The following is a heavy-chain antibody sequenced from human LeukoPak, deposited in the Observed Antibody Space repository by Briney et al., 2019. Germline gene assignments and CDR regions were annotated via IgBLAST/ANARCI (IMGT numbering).Heavy chain of an antibody. D-gene: IGHD6-13*01. CDR2: MNPNSGNT. Sequence: ASVKVSCKASGYTFTSYDINWVRQATGQGLEWMGWMNPNSGNTGYAQKFQGGVTITRNTSISTAYMELSSLRSEDTAVYYCAREAAAGTFDYWGQGTLVTVSS. CDR3: AREAAAGTFDY. CDR1: GYTFTSYD. J-gene: IGHJ4*02. V-gene: IGHV1-8*03.